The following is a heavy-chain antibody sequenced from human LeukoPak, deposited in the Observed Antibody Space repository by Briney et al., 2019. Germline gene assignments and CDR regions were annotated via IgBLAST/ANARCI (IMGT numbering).Heavy chain of an antibody. CDR3: ARRGVIISRMVRGDFDY. J-gene: IGHJ4*02. Sequence: PSETLSLTCTVSGGSIISNLYYWGWIRQPPGKGLEWIGDIHYSGNAYYNSSLKSRVTIFVDTSQNQFSLKLSSVTAADTAVYYCARRGVIISRMVRGDFDYWGQGTLVTVSS. CDR1: GGSIISNLYY. V-gene: IGHV4-39*01. CDR2: IHYSGNA. D-gene: IGHD3-10*01.